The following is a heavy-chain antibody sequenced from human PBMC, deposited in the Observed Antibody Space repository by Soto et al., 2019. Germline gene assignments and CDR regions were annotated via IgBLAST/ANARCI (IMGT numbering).Heavy chain of an antibody. J-gene: IGHJ4*02. D-gene: IGHD2-21*02. CDR1: GHTFTGHH. CDR2: IDLDIGDT. V-gene: IGHV1-2*02. CDR3: ALEPTGTAGFDY. Sequence: QVQMVQSGAEVKKPGASVKVSCKASGHTFTGHHMHWVRQAPGQGLEWMGLIDLDIGDTKYAQKFQGRDTSTSDTSINTAYMELRGMRSDDTAVYYCALEPTGTAGFDYWGQGTLVTVSS.